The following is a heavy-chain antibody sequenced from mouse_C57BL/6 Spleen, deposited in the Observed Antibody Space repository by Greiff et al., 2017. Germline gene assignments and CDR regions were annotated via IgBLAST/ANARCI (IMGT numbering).Heavy chain of an antibody. Sequence: EVHLVESGPGLVKPSQSLSLTCSVTGYSITSGYYWNWIRQFPGNKLEWMGYISYDGSNNSNPSLKNRISITRDTSKNQFFLKLNSVTTEDTATYYCARDRDSNYGYWYFDVWGTGTTVTVSS. J-gene: IGHJ1*03. CDR3: ARDRDSNYGYWYFDV. CDR2: ISYDGSN. D-gene: IGHD2-5*01. CDR1: GYSITSGYY. V-gene: IGHV3-6*01.